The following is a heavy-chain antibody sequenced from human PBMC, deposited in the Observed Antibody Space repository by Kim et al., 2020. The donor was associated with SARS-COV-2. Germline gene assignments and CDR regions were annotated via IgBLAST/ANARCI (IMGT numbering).Heavy chain of an antibody. V-gene: IGHV3-9*01. D-gene: IGHD3-22*01. J-gene: IGHJ4*02. Sequence: GGSLRLSCAASGFTFDDYAMHWVRQAPGKGLEWVSGISWNSGSIGYVDSVKGRFTTSRDNAKNSLYLQMNSLRAEDTVLYYCAKDRYDSSGYYFSNYFDYWGQGTLVTVSS. CDR2: ISWNSGSI. CDR1: GFTFDDYA. CDR3: AKDRYDSSGYYFSNYFDY.